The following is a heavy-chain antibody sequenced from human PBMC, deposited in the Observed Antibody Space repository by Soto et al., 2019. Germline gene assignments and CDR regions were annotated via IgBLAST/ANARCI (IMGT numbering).Heavy chain of an antibody. D-gene: IGHD3-10*01. CDR3: ARDGPYYYASRMDV. CDR1: GFTVSSNY. CDR2: IHSGGDT. J-gene: IGHJ6*02. Sequence: LRLSCAASGFTVSSNYMTWVRQAPGKGLEWVSVIHSGGDTYYANSVKGRFTVSRHDSKNTLYLQMNSLTPEDTAVYYCARDGPYYYASRMDVWGQGTTVTVSS. V-gene: IGHV3-53*04.